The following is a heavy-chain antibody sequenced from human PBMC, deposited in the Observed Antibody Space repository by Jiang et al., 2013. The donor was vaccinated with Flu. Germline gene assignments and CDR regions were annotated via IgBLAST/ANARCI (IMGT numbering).Heavy chain of an antibody. V-gene: IGHV4-38-2*01. Sequence: LLKPSETLSLTCGVSGYSFSGGYYWGWIRQPPGKGLEWMGSMRHSGTSHYNPSLKSRVTLSIDRSKNQFSLKMTSVTAADTAVYYCARAGDFCSGTTCFRVFDYWGQGILVTVSS. D-gene: IGHD2-2*01. CDR1: GYSFSGGYY. J-gene: IGHJ4*02. CDR2: MRHSGTS. CDR3: ARAGDFCSGTTCFRVFDY.